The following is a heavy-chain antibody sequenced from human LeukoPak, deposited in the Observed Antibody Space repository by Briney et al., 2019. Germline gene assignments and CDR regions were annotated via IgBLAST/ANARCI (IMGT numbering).Heavy chain of an antibody. CDR1: GFTFSSYA. J-gene: IGHJ4*02. Sequence: GGSLRLSCAASGFTFSSYAVSWVRQAPGKGLEWVSAISGSGGSTYYADSVKGRFTISRDNSKNTLYLQMNSLRAEDTAVYYCARDFGRDIVATTPAGYWGQGTLVTVSS. CDR2: ISGSGGST. D-gene: IGHD5-12*01. CDR3: ARDFGRDIVATTPAGY. V-gene: IGHV3-23*01.